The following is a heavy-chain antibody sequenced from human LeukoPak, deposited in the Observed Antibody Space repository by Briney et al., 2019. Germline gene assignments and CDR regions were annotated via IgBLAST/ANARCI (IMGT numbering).Heavy chain of an antibody. Sequence: KPSETLSLTCTVSGGSFTSTSYYWGWIRQPPGKGLEWIGSIYYTGSNSYYNPSLKSRVTISADTSKNQFSLKLSSVTAADTAVYYCASIIAHYWGQGTLVTVSS. CDR2: IYYTGSNS. D-gene: IGHD3-16*02. V-gene: IGHV4-39*01. CDR1: GGSFTSTSYY. CDR3: ASIIAHY. J-gene: IGHJ4*02.